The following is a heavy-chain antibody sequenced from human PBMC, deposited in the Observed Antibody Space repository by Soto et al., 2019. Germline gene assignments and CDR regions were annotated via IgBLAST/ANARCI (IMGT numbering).Heavy chain of an antibody. Sequence: QVQLQESGPGLVKPSETLSLTCTVSGGSISSYYWSWIRQPPGKGLEWIGYIYYSGSTNYNPSLKSRVTISVDTSKNPFSLKLSSVTAADTAVYYCARDQGYYYGMDVWGQGTTVTVSS. CDR1: GGSISSYY. J-gene: IGHJ6*02. CDR2: IYYSGST. V-gene: IGHV4-59*01. CDR3: ARDQGYYYGMDV.